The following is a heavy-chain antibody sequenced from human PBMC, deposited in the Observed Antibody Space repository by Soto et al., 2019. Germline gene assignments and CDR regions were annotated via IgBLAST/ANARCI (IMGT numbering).Heavy chain of an antibody. V-gene: IGHV4-30-4*01. D-gene: IGHD5-12*01. J-gene: IGHJ4*02. CDR2: IYHSGNT. CDR1: GGSISSDNYY. CDR3: ARGLFYGYDKGIDY. Sequence: PSETLTLTCTVSGGSISSDNYYWSWIRQPPGKGLEWIGYIYHSGNTYYNPSLKSRVTISVDTSKNHLSLNLGSVTAAGTALYFCARGLFYGYDKGIDYWGRGTLVTVSS.